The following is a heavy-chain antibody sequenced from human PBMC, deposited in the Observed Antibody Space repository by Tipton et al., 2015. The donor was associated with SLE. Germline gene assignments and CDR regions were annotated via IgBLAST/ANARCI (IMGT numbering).Heavy chain of an antibody. Sequence: TLSLTCTVSGGSISSSSYPWGWIRQPPGKALEWIGCIYYSGTTYYNPSLKSRVTMSVDTSMNQFSLRLTSVTAADTAVYYCAIPAYCGVDCRGYFDPRGRGTLVTVSS. CDR1: GGSISSSSYP. J-gene: IGHJ4*02. CDR3: AIPAYCGVDCRGYFDP. CDR2: IYYSGTT. D-gene: IGHD2-21*01. V-gene: IGHV4-39*01.